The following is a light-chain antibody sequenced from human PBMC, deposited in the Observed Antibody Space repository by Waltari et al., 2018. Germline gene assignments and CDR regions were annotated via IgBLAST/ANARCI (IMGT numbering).Light chain of an antibody. CDR2: GAS. CDR3: HQYDSSPRT. Sequence: EIVLTQSPGTLSLSPGERATLSCRASQTVTRNFLAWYQQTPGQAPRLLIYGASIRATGIPDRFSGSGSGTDFTLTISRLEPEDFAVYYCHQYDSSPRTFGQGTKVEIQ. V-gene: IGKV3-20*01. J-gene: IGKJ1*01. CDR1: QTVTRNF.